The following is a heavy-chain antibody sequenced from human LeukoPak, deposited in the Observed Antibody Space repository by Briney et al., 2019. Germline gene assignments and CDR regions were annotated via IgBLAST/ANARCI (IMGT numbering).Heavy chain of an antibody. V-gene: IGHV1-69*13. Sequence: GASVKVSCKASGGTFSSYAISWVRQAPGQGLEWMGGIIPIFGTANYAQKFQGRVTITADESTSTAYMELSSLRSEDTAVYYCAKHWASIAAAATGFDAFDIWGQGTMVTVSS. D-gene: IGHD6-13*01. CDR3: AKHWASIAAAATGFDAFDI. CDR2: IIPIFGTA. CDR1: GGTFSSYA. J-gene: IGHJ3*02.